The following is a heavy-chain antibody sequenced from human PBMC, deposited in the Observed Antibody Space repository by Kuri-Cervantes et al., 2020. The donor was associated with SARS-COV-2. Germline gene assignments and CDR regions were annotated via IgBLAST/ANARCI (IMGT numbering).Heavy chain of an antibody. CDR2: INPSGGST. J-gene: IGHJ4*01. Sequence: ASVKVSCKASGYTFTSYYMHWVRQAPGQGLEWMGIINPSGGSTSYAQKFQGRVTMTRNTSTSTAYMELSRLRSDDTAVYYCAGASRTTVTRYSFDYWGQGTLVTVSS. CDR3: AGASRTTVTRYSFDY. V-gene: IGHV1-46*01. D-gene: IGHD4-11*01. CDR1: GYTFTSYY.